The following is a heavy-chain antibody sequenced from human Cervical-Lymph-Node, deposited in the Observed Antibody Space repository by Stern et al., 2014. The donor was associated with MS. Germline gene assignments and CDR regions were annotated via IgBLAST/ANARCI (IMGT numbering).Heavy chain of an antibody. CDR3: VRDQAGVAVY. D-gene: IGHD6-19*01. Sequence: VQLGESGAEVKKPGSSMKVSCKASTDTFSNIDISWVRQAPGQGLEWLGGIIALFGAANYARKGQDRLRFTAAVSQSLVTMGLSSLRSEDTAVYYCVRDQAGVAVYWGQGSLVTVSS. V-gene: IGHV1-69*01. CDR2: IIALFGAA. J-gene: IGHJ4*02. CDR1: TDTFSNID.